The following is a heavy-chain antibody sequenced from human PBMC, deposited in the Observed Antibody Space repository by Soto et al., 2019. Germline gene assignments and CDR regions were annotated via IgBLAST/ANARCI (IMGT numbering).Heavy chain of an antibody. Sequence: ASVKVSCKASGYTFTSYDINWVRQATGQGLEWMGWVNPNSGNTGYAQKFQGRVTMTRNTSISTAYMELSSLRSEDTAVYYCARAPRWGYDFWSGYTPWDSYYYYGMDVWGQGTTVTSP. CDR3: ARAPRWGYDFWSGYTPWDSYYYYGMDV. D-gene: IGHD3-3*01. V-gene: IGHV1-8*01. J-gene: IGHJ6*02. CDR2: VNPNSGNT. CDR1: GYTFTSYD.